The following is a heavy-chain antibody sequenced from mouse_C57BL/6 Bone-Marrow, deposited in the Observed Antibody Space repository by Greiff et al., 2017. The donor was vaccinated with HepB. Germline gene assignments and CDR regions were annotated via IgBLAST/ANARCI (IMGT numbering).Heavy chain of an antibody. CDR3: ERRYYGSSWYFDV. J-gene: IGHJ1*03. V-gene: IGHV1-55*01. CDR2: IYPGSGST. D-gene: IGHD1-1*01. CDR1: GYTFTSYW. Sequence: QVHVKQPGAELVKPGASVKMSCKASGYTFTSYWITWVKQRPGQGLEWIGDIYPGSGSTNYNEKFKSKATLTVDTSSSTAYMQLSSLTSEDSAVYYCERRYYGSSWYFDVWGTGTTVTVSS.